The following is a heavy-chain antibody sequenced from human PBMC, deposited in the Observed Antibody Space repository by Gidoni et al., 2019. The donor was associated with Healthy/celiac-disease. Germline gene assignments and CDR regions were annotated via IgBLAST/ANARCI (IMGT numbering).Heavy chain of an antibody. V-gene: IGHV4-34*01. Sequence: QVQLQQWGAGLLKPSETLSLTCAVYGGSFRGYYWSWIRQPPGKGLEWIGEINHSGSTNYNPSLKSRVTISVDTSKNQFSLKLSSVTAADTAVYYCAGRPVIVVVPAALGDWGQGTLVTVSS. CDR3: AGRPVIVVVPAALGD. CDR1: GGSFRGYY. D-gene: IGHD2-2*01. CDR2: INHSGST. J-gene: IGHJ4*02.